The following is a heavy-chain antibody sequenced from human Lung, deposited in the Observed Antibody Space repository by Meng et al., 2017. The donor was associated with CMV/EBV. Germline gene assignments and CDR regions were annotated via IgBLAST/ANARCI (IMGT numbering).Heavy chain of an antibody. Sequence: SGEMLAGECVRGRRQAPGRGFEWVGCIELNSGGTSYAKNLQGRVTMTRDASLSTAQVELNRLRPEDTAVYVCAGAPTTGIAPAPLGSWGQGTLVTVSS. CDR2: IELNSGGT. V-gene: IGHV1-2*02. J-gene: IGHJ5*02. D-gene: IGHD2-2*01. CDR3: AGAPTTGIAPAPLGS. CDR1: GEMLAGEC.